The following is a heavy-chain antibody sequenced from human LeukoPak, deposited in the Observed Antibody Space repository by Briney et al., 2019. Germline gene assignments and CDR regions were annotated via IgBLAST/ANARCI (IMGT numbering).Heavy chain of an antibody. Sequence: GGSLRLSCAASGFTFSNYAMHWVRQAPGKGLEWVAVISYDGSNKYYADSVKGRFTISRDNSKNTLYLQMNSLRAEDTAVYYCATGGSGYHRSWGQGTLVTVSS. D-gene: IGHD3-22*01. CDR3: ATGGSGYHRS. V-gene: IGHV3-30-3*01. CDR2: ISYDGSNK. J-gene: IGHJ1*01. CDR1: GFTFSNYA.